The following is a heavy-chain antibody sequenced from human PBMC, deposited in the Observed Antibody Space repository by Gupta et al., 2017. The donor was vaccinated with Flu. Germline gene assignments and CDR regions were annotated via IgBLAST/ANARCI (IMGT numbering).Heavy chain of an antibody. CDR3: AKSGTPTYYFDS. Sequence: DVQLLESGGDLVQSGGSLRLSCAVSGFTFSSFSMSWVRQAPGKGLEWGSAISLTGGSTFYADSVQGRFTISRDNSRNTLYLQMNSLRAEDTAIYYCAKSGTPTYYFDSWGQGTLVTVSS. J-gene: IGHJ4*02. D-gene: IGHD3-10*01. V-gene: IGHV3-23*01. CDR2: ISLTGGST. CDR1: GFTFSSFS.